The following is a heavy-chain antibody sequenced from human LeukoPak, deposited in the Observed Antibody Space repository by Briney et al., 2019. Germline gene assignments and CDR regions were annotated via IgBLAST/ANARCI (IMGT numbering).Heavy chain of an antibody. Sequence: GGSLRLSCAASGFTFSSYAMSWVCQAPGKGLEWVSAISGSGGSTYYADSVKGRFTISRDNSKNTLYLQMNSLRAEDTAVYYCASSGYDYYYYGMDVWGQGTTVTVSS. CDR2: ISGSGGST. CDR1: GFTFSSYA. CDR3: ASSGYDYYYYGMDV. D-gene: IGHD5-12*01. J-gene: IGHJ6*02. V-gene: IGHV3-23*01.